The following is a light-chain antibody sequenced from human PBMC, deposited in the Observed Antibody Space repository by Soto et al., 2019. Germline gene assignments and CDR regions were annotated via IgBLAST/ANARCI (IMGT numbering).Light chain of an antibody. CDR2: WAS. V-gene: IGKV4-1*01. J-gene: IGKJ1*01. CDR1: QSVLYSSNNKNY. CDR3: QQYYSTHPK. Sequence: DIVMTQSPDSLAVSLGERATINCKSSQSVLYSSNNKNYLAWYQQKPGQPPKLLIYWASTRESGVPDRFSGTGSGTDFTLTISSLQADDVEVYYCQQYYSTHPKFRQGTKVNI.